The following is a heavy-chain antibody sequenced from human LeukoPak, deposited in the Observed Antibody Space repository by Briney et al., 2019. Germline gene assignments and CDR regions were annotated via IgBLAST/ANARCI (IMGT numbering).Heavy chain of an antibody. D-gene: IGHD3-22*01. CDR2: ISGSGDNT. J-gene: IGHJ4*02. CDR3: AKGSYYDSSGSFYFDY. V-gene: IGHV3-23*01. CDR1: GFTFSSYA. Sequence: GGSLRLSCAGSGFTFSSYAMSWVRQAPGKGLEWVAGISGSGDNTYYADSVKGRFTISRDNSKNTLYVQVNSLGTEDTAAYYCAKGSYYDSSGSFYFDYWGQGTLVTVSS.